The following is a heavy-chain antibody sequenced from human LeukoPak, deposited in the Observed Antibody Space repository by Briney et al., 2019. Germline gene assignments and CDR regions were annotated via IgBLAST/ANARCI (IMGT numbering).Heavy chain of an antibody. CDR2: ISSRSSHT. J-gene: IGHJ4*02. CDR3: ARGELTVYGDPAYFDN. Sequence: GGSLRLSCAASGFTFSDYYMSWIRQAPGKGLEWVSDISSRSSHTNYADSVKGRFTISRDNAKSSLYLQMNTLRAEDTAVYYCARGELTVYGDPAYFDNWGQGTLVTVSS. D-gene: IGHD4-17*01. CDR1: GFTFSDYY. V-gene: IGHV3-11*06.